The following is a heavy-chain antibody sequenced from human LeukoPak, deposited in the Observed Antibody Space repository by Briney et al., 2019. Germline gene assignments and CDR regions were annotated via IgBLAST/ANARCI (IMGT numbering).Heavy chain of an antibody. J-gene: IGHJ3*02. Sequence: QAGGSLRLSCAASGFTFSSYGMSWVRQVPGKGLEWVSTISNADSTYYADSVRGRFTISRDKSENTMYLQMHSLRAEDTAVYYCAKDWRDYGDFHAFDIWGQGTMVTVSS. CDR2: ISNADST. CDR3: AKDWRDYGDFHAFDI. CDR1: GFTFSSYG. D-gene: IGHD4-17*01. V-gene: IGHV3-23*01.